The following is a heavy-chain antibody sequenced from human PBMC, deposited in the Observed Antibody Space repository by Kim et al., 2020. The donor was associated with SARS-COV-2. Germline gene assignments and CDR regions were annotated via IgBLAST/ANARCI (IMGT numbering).Heavy chain of an antibody. CDR2: IWYDGSNK. J-gene: IGHJ6*02. CDR3: ARDRIPTMWYYGMDV. CDR1: GFTFSSYG. D-gene: IGHD3-10*02. V-gene: IGHV3-33*01. Sequence: GSQRLSCAASGFTFSSYGMHWVRQAPGKGLEWVAVIWYDGSNKYYADSVKGRFTISRDNSKNTLYLQMNSLRAEDTAVYYCARDRIPTMWYYGMDVWGQGTTVTVSS.